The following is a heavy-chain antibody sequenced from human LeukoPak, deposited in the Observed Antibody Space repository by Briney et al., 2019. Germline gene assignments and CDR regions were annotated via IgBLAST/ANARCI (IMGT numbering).Heavy chain of an antibody. J-gene: IGHJ4*02. CDR2: INHSGST. V-gene: IGHV4-34*01. D-gene: IGHD6-19*01. CDR1: GFTFSSYA. CDR3: ARDNSVAGTID. Sequence: GSLRLSCAASGFTFSSYAMSWIRQPPGKGLEWIGEINHSGSTNYNPSLKSRVTISVDTSKNQFSLKLSSVTAADTAVYYCARDNSVAGTIDWGQGTLVTVSS.